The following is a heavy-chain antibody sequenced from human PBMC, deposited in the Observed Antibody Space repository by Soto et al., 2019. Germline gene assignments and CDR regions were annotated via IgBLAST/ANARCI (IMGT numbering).Heavy chain of an antibody. J-gene: IGHJ4*02. CDR1: GGTFSSYT. V-gene: IGHV1-69*02. CDR2: IIPILGIA. Sequence: ASVKVSCKASGGTFSSYTISWVRQAPGQGLEWMGRIIPILGIANYAQKFQGRVTITADKSTSTAYMELSSLRSEDTAVYYCAGPHDYGHNVNNYRGQGPRIAFAS. CDR3: AGPHDYGHNVNNY. D-gene: IGHD3-16*01.